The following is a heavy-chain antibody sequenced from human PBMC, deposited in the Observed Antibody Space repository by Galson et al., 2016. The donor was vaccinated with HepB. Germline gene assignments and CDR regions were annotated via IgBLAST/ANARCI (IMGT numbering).Heavy chain of an antibody. CDR1: GFIFSDNA. D-gene: IGHD6-13*01. CDR3: ARDSSSTSWYEWSED. Sequence: SLRLSCAASGFIFSDNAMSWVCQAPGKGLEWVAVISYDGSNKYYADSVKGRFTISRDNSKNTLYLQMNSLRAEDTAMYYCARDSSSTSWYEWSEDWGQGTLVIVSS. J-gene: IGHJ4*02. V-gene: IGHV3-30-3*01. CDR2: ISYDGSNK.